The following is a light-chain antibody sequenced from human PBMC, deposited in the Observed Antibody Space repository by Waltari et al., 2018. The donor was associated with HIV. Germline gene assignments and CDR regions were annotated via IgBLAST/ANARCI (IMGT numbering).Light chain of an antibody. J-gene: IGKJ2*01. V-gene: IGKV1-33*01. CDR3: QQYDTLYT. CDR1: QDISNY. CDR2: DAS. Sequence: DIQMTQSPSSLSASVGDSVTITCQASQDISNYLNWFQHKPGNAPKLLIYDASKLETGVPSRFSGSGSGTDFTFTISSLQPEDIATYYCQQYDTLYTFGQGTKLEIK.